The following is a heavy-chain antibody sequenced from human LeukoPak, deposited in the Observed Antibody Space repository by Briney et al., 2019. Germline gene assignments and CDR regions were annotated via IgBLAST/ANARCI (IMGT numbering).Heavy chain of an antibody. D-gene: IGHD6-6*01. CDR3: ARDFSSSSTVYYYYYMDV. J-gene: IGHJ6*03. Sequence: SETLSLTCTVSGYSISSGYYWGWIRQPPGKGLEWIGSIYHSGSTYYNPSLKSRVTISVDTSKNQFSLKLSSVTAADTAIYYCARDFSSSSTVYYYYYMDVWGKGTTVTVSS. CDR2: IYHSGST. V-gene: IGHV4-38-2*02. CDR1: GYSISSGYY.